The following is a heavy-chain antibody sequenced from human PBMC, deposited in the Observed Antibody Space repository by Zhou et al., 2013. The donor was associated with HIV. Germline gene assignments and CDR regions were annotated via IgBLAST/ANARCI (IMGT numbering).Heavy chain of an antibody. CDR3: AKNGGNSFTVSDY. Sequence: EVQLLESGGGLVQPGGSLRLSCAASGFTFSSYAMTWVRQAPGKGLEWVSGISGSGGDKYYADPVKGQFTISRDNSKNTLFLQINSLRVEDTAVYYCAKNGGNSFTVSDYWGQGTLVTVSS. J-gene: IGHJ4*02. CDR2: ISGSGGDK. V-gene: IGHV3-23*01. CDR1: GFTFSSYA. D-gene: IGHD2-21*02.